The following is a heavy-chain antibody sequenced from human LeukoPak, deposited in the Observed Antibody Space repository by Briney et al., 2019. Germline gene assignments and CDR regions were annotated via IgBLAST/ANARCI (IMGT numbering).Heavy chain of an antibody. D-gene: IGHD2-8*01. J-gene: IGHJ4*02. CDR3: AYAPNSIDF. CDR2: IFRDDST. Sequence: GGSLRLSCAASGFTVSNNYMMWVRQAPGKGLEWVSAIFRDDSTYYADSVKGRLTISRDNSKNTLYLQMTSLRVDDTAIYYCAYAPNSIDFWGQGTLVTVSS. V-gene: IGHV3-53*01. CDR1: GFTVSNNY.